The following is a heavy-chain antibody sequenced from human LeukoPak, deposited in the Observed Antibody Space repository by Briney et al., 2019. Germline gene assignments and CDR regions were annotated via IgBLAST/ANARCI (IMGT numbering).Heavy chain of an antibody. CDR3: AIRGTPYTPLVDY. CDR1: GFTVSSNY. Sequence: GGSLRLSCAASGFTVSSNYMSWVRQAPGKGLEWVSAISGSGGSTYYADSVKGRFTISRDNSKNTLYLQMNSLRAEDTAVYYCAIRGTPYTPLVDYWGQGTLVTVSS. CDR2: ISGSGGST. V-gene: IGHV3-23*01. D-gene: IGHD1-1*01. J-gene: IGHJ4*02.